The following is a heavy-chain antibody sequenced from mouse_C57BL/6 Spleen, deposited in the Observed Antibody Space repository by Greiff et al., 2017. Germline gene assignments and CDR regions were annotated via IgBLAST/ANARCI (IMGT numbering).Heavy chain of an antibody. V-gene: IGHV1-18*01. CDR3: ARKWVTTVVAPYYAMDY. CDR1: GYTFTDYN. J-gene: IGHJ4*01. CDR2: INPNNGGT. D-gene: IGHD1-1*01. Sequence: VQLQQSGPELVKPGASVKIPCKASGYTFTDYNMDWVKQSHGKSLEWIGDINPNNGGTIYNQKFKGKATLTVDKSSSTAYMELRSLTSEDTAVYYCARKWVTTVVAPYYAMDYWGQGTSVTVSS.